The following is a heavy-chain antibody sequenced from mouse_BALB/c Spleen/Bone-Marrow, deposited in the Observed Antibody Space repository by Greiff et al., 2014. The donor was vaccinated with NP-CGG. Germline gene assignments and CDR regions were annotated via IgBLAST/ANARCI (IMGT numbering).Heavy chain of an antibody. CDR2: INPNNGGT. Sequence: VQLVESGAELVKPGTSVKLSCKAPGYTFTTYYMYWVKQRPGQGLEWIGEINPNNGGTNFKEKFKSKATLTVDKSSSTAYMQLSSLTSEDSAVYYCTRGRTWDFDYWGQGTTLTVSS. D-gene: IGHD4-1*01. CDR1: GYTFTTYY. CDR3: TRGRTWDFDY. J-gene: IGHJ2*01. V-gene: IGHV1S81*02.